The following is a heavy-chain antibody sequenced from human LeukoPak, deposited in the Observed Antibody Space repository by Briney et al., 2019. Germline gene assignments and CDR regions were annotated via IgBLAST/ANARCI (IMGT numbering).Heavy chain of an antibody. CDR2: ITWNRDNI. CDR1: GFTFDDYA. V-gene: IGHV3-9*01. CDR3: AKAQYYYGSGSHDAFDI. D-gene: IGHD3-10*01. J-gene: IGHJ3*02. Sequence: PGRSLRLSCAASGFTFDDYAMHWVWQAPGKGLEWVSGITWNRDNIGYGDSVKGRFTISRDNVKNALYLQMNSLRAGDTALYYCAKAQYYYGSGSHDAFDIWGQGTMVTVSS.